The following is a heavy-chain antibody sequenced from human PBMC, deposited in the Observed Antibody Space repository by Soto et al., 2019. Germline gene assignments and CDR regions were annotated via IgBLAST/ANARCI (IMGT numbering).Heavy chain of an antibody. V-gene: IGHV3-21*01. CDR1: GFTFSSYS. CDR3: ARDTLQQLVTPSSDY. J-gene: IGHJ4*02. Sequence: GGSLRLSCAASGFTFSSYSMNWVLQAPGKGLEWVSSISSSSSYIYYADSVKGRFTISRDNAKNSLYLQMNSLRAEDTAVYYCARDTLQQLVTPSSDYWGQGTLVTVSS. D-gene: IGHD6-13*01. CDR2: ISSSSSYI.